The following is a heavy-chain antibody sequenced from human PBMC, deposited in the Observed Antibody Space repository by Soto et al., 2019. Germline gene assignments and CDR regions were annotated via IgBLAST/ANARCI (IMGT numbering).Heavy chain of an antibody. J-gene: IGHJ4*02. CDR1: GGSFSGYY. V-gene: IGHV4-34*01. CDR2: INHSGST. Sequence: KPSETLSLTCAVYGGSFSGYYWSWIRQPPGKGLEWIGEINHSGSTNYNPSLKSRVTISVDTSKNQFSLKLSSVTAADTAVYYCARCKGSYGRRGFDYWGQGTLVTVSS. D-gene: IGHD5-18*01. CDR3: ARCKGSYGRRGFDY.